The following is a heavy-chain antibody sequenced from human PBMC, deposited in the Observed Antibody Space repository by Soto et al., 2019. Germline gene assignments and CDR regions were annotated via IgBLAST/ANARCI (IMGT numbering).Heavy chain of an antibody. CDR2: IFHSGST. V-gene: IGHV4-31*03. Sequence: SVTMSLTCSVSRAIIEDVGGCYSWKRQPPGKGLEWLGYIFHSGSTLYNPSLRGRLTLSADTSRNQLSLYLTSVTAADTAVYYCVRGGIAGHWFDPWGQGILVTVSS. J-gene: IGHJ5*02. CDR3: VRGGIAGHWFDP. CDR1: RAIIEDVGGC. D-gene: IGHD2-15*01.